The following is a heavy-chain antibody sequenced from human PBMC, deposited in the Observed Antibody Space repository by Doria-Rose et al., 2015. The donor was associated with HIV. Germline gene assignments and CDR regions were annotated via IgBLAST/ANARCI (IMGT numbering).Heavy chain of an antibody. Sequence: ETGPVLVKPTETLTLTCTVSGVSLSSPGMGVSWIRQPPGKALEWLANIFSDGERSDKTSLKSRLTISRGTSKSQVVLTMTDMDPVDTATYYCARIKSSRWYHKYYFDFWGQGTLVIVSA. D-gene: IGHD6-13*01. CDR2: IFSDGER. V-gene: IGHV2-26*01. CDR3: ARIKSSRWYHKYYFDF. CDR1: GVSLSSPGMG. J-gene: IGHJ4*02.